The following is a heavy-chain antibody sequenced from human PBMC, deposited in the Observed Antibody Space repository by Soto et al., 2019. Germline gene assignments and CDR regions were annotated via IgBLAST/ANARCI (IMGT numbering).Heavy chain of an antibody. Sequence: ASVKVSCKASGGTFSSYAISWVRLAPGQGLEWMGGIIPIFGTANYAQKFQGRVTITADESTSTAYMELSSLRSEDTAVYYCASTGYSISPYYYYGMDVWGQGTTVTVSS. CDR3: ASTGYSISPYYYYGMDV. J-gene: IGHJ6*02. CDR2: IIPIFGTA. CDR1: GGTFSSYA. D-gene: IGHD6-13*01. V-gene: IGHV1-69*13.